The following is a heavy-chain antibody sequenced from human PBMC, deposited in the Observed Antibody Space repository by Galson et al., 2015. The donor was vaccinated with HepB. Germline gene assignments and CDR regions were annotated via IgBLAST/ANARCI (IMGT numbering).Heavy chain of an antibody. Sequence: SLRLSCAASGFSFSNAWMSWVRQAPGKGLEWVGRIKSTIDGGTTDYAAPVKGRFTMSRDDSKNTLYLQMNSLKTEDTAVYYCTRGIDGDHGYWGQGTLVTVSS. CDR3: TRGIDGDHGY. V-gene: IGHV3-15*01. J-gene: IGHJ4*02. CDR1: GFSFSNAW. CDR2: IKSTIDGGTT. D-gene: IGHD2-21*02.